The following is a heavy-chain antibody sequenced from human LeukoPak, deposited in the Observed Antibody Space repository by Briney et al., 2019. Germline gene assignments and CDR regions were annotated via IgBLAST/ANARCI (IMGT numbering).Heavy chain of an antibody. V-gene: IGHV1-24*01. J-gene: IGHJ6*02. Sequence: GASVKVSCKVSGYTLTELSMHWVRQAPGKGLEWMGGFDPEDGETIYAQKLQGRVTMTTDTSTSTAYMELRSLRSDDTAVYYCARGLTHSSGWYTDYYYYGMDVWGQGTTVTVSS. D-gene: IGHD6-19*01. CDR2: FDPEDGET. CDR3: ARGLTHSSGWYTDYYYYGMDV. CDR1: GYTLTELS.